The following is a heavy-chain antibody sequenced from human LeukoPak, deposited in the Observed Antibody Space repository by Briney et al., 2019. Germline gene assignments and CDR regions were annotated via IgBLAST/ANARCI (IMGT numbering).Heavy chain of an antibody. D-gene: IGHD4-23*01. Sequence: GASVKVSCKASGGTFSSYAISWVRQAPGQGLEWMGWINPNSGGTNYAQKFQGRVTMTRDTSISTAYMELSRLRSDDTAVYYCARDLRLRWHYYYYYMDVWGKGTTVTISS. CDR3: ARDLRLRWHYYYYYMDV. J-gene: IGHJ6*03. V-gene: IGHV1-2*02. CDR1: GGTFSSYA. CDR2: INPNSGGT.